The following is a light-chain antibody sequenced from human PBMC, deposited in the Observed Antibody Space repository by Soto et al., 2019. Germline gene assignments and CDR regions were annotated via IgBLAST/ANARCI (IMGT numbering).Light chain of an antibody. V-gene: IGKV3-20*01. CDR2: GAS. J-gene: IGKJ2*01. CDR1: QSVNSNY. CDR3: QQYNTSPHT. Sequence: EIVLTQSPGTLSLSPGERVTLSCRASQSVNSNYLAWYQQKPGPVPRRLIYGASIRAAGVPYRFSGSGSGTDFTLTISRLEPEDYAMYYSQQYNTSPHTFGPGTKLEIK.